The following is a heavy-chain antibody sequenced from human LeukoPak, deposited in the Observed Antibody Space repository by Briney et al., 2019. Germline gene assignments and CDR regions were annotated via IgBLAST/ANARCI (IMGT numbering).Heavy chain of an antibody. CDR1: GFTFSSYS. CDR3: ASAYITMIRGVLD. D-gene: IGHD3-10*01. J-gene: IGHJ4*02. V-gene: IGHV3-21*01. CDR2: ISSSSSYI. Sequence: PGGSLRLSCAASGFTFSSYSMNWVRQAPGKGLEWVSSISSSSSYIYYADSVKGRFTISRDNAKNSLYLQMNSLRAEDTAVYYCASAYITMIRGVLDWGQGTLVTVSS.